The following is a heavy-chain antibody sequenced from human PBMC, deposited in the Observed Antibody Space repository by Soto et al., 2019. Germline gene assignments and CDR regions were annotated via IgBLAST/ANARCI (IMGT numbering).Heavy chain of an antibody. CDR1: GGSVSSGSYY. CDR2: IYYSGST. CDR3: ARSVYSSGRALDY. D-gene: IGHD6-19*01. V-gene: IGHV4-61*01. J-gene: IGHJ4*02. Sequence: PSETLSLTCTVSGGSVSSGSYYWSWIRQPPGKGLEWIGYIYYSGSTNYNPSLKSRVTISVDTSKNQFSLKLSSVTAADTAVYYCARSVYSSGRALDYWGQGTLVTV.